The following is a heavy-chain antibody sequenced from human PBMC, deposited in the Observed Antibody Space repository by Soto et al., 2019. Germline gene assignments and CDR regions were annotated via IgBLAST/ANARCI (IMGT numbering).Heavy chain of an antibody. CDR2: IYPGDSDT. CDR3: ARSYYGDYKYYFDY. Sequence: GESLKISCKGSGYRFASYWIGWVGQMPGKGLEWMGLIYPGDSDTRYSPSFQGQVTISADKSISTAYLQWTSLKASDTAMYYCARSYYGDYKYYFDYWGQGTRVTVSS. J-gene: IGHJ4*02. CDR1: GYRFASYW. V-gene: IGHV5-51*01. D-gene: IGHD4-17*01.